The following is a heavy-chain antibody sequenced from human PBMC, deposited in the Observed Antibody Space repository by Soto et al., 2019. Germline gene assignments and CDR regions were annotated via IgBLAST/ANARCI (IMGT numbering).Heavy chain of an antibody. V-gene: IGHV4-31*03. D-gene: IGHD3-10*01. CDR2: IYYSGST. Sequence: QVQLQESGPGLVKPSQTLSLTCTVSGGSISSGGYYWSWIRQHPGKGLEWIGYIYYSGSTYYNPSLKSRVTRSVDTSKNQFSLKLSSVTAADTAVYYCARDQGTKHGYYYYGMDVWGQGTTVTVSS. CDR3: ARDQGTKHGYYYYGMDV. CDR1: GGSISSGGYY. J-gene: IGHJ6*02.